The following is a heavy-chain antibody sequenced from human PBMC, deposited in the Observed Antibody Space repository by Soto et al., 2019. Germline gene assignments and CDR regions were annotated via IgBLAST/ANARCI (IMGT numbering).Heavy chain of an antibody. V-gene: IGHV4-61*01. Sequence: PSETLSLTCTVSGGSVSSGSYYWSWIRQPPGKGLEWIGYIYYSGSTNYNPSLKSRVTISVDTSKNQFSLKLSSVTAADTAVYYCARDSGNYYDSSGYHYWGQGTLVTVSS. D-gene: IGHD3-22*01. CDR1: GGSVSSGSYY. J-gene: IGHJ4*02. CDR3: ARDSGNYYDSSGYHY. CDR2: IYYSGST.